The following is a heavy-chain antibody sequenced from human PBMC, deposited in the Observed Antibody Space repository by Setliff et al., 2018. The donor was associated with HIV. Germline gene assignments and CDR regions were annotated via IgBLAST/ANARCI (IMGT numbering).Heavy chain of an antibody. V-gene: IGHV4-4*09. CDR1: GGSISSYY. D-gene: IGHD6-19*01. J-gene: IGHJ4*02. CDR2: IYTSGSV. Sequence: SETLSLTCTVSGGSISSYYWSWIRQPPGKGLEWIGYIYTSGSVNYNPSLNSLVTISVDTSKNQFSLKVNSVTAADTAVYYCARSPRIGVAGEFEYWGQGTLVTVSS. CDR3: ARSPRIGVAGEFEY.